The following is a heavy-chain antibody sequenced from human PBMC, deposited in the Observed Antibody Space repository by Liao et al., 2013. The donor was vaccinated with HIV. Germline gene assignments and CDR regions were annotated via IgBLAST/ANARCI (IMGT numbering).Heavy chain of an antibody. V-gene: IGHV4-4*07. J-gene: IGHJ6*03. CDR1: GGSISIYS. D-gene: IGHD3-3*01. CDR2: IYSSGNT. CDR3: AREHYDFWSGYGLAGHYYYMDV. Sequence: QVQLQESGPGLVKPSETLSLTCSVSGGSISIYSWSWIRQPAGKGLEWIGRIYSSGNTNYNPSLKSRVTMSIDTSKNQFSLKLSSVTAADTAVYFCAREHYDFWSGYGLAGHYYYMDVWGKGTTVTVSS.